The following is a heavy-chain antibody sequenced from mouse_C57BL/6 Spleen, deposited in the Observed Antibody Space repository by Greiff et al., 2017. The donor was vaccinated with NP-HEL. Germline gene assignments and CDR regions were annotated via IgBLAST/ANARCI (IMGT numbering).Heavy chain of an antibody. CDR2: IYPGDGDT. CDR1: GYAFSSSW. V-gene: IGHV1-82*01. CDR3: ARWSFITTVVADD. J-gene: IGHJ2*01. Sequence: VQLQQSGPELVKPGASVKISCTASGYAFSSSWMNWVKQRPGKGLEWIGRIYPGDGDTNYNGTFKGKATLTADKSSSTAYMPRSSLTSEDSAVYFCARWSFITTVVADDWGKGTTLTVSS. D-gene: IGHD1-1*01.